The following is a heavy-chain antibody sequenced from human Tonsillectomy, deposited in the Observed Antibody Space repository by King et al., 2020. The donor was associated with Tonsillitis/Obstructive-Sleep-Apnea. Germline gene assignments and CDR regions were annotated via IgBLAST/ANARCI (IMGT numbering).Heavy chain of an antibody. D-gene: IGHD4-23*01. J-gene: IGHJ4*02. CDR1: GDTLDTYY. CDR3: ARAAVDSGGNSGPFAF. CDR2: IIPVFGTA. V-gene: IGHV1-69*12. Sequence: QLVQSGAEVKKPGSSVKVSCNPSGDTLDTYYITWARQAPGQGLEWMGGIIPVFGTADYAEKFQGRVSITADESTSTVYMVMSSLRYVDTAVYYCARAAVDSGGNSGPFAFWGQGTLVTVSS.